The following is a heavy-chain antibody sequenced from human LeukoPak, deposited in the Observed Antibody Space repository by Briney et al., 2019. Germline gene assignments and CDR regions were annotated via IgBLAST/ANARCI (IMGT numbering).Heavy chain of an antibody. V-gene: IGHV4-59*08. Sequence: PSETLSLTCTVSGGSISSYYWSWIRQPPGKGLEWIGFIYYSGSTHYNSSFKSRVTISLDTSKNHFSLKLSSVTAADTAVYYCARPLGYCSGGSCYGDAFDIWGQGTMVTVSS. D-gene: IGHD2-15*01. J-gene: IGHJ3*02. CDR1: GGSISSYY. CDR2: IYYSGST. CDR3: ARPLGYCSGGSCYGDAFDI.